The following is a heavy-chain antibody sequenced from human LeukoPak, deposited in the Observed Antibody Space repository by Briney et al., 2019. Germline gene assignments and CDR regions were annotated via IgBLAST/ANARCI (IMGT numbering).Heavy chain of an antibody. J-gene: IGHJ6*02. CDR2: IDPSGGST. V-gene: IGHV1-46*01. Sequence: ASVKVSCKTSGHTFTSFHMHWVRQAPGHGLEWMGMIDPSGGSTTYAQNFQGRVTMTRDTSTNTFYMELSSLRSEDTAVYYCASVYKYGMDVWGQGTTVIVSS. CDR3: ASVYKYGMDV. CDR1: GHTFTSFH.